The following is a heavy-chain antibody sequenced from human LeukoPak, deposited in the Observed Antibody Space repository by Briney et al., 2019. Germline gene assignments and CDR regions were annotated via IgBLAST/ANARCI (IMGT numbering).Heavy chain of an antibody. CDR2: TNPHSGQT. Sequence: GASVKVSCKASGYTLITYDINWVRQVPEQGLEWMGWTNPHSGQTGYVLKFQGRVTMTRDTSISTAYMELSSLTSEDTAVYYCVRVTSGRMDFDYWGQGTLVTVSS. J-gene: IGHJ4*02. D-gene: IGHD6-19*01. CDR3: VRVTSGRMDFDY. CDR1: GYTLITYD. V-gene: IGHV1-8*01.